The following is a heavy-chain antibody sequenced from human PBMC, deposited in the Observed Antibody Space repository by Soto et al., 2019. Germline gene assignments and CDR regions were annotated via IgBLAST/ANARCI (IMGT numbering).Heavy chain of an antibody. J-gene: IGHJ4*02. Sequence: QVQLVESGGGVVQPGRSLRLSCAASGFTFSSYGMHWVRQAPGKGLEWVAVIWYDGSNKYYAASVKGRFTISRDNSKNTLYLQMNSLRAEDTAVYYCARGCPYSSSWFCHFDHWGQGTLVTVSS. CDR3: ARGCPYSSSWFCHFDH. D-gene: IGHD6-13*01. V-gene: IGHV3-33*01. CDR1: GFTFSSYG. CDR2: IWYDGSNK.